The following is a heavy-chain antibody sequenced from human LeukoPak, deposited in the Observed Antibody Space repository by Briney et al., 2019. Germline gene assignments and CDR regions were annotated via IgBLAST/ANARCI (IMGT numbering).Heavy chain of an antibody. CDR3: ARGPLWSVAGPNFDY. J-gene: IGHJ4*02. V-gene: IGHV1-2*04. D-gene: IGHD6-19*01. CDR2: INPNSGGT. Sequence: ASVKVSCKASGDSFSDSYIHWVRQAPGQGLEWMGWINPNSGGTNYAQKFQGWVTMTRDTSISTAYMELSRLRSDDTAVYYCARGPLWSVAGPNFDYWGQGTLVTVSS. CDR1: GDSFSDSY.